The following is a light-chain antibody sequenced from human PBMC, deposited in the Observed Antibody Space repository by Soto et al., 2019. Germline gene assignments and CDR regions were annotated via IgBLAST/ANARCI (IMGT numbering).Light chain of an antibody. CDR2: GAS. J-gene: IGKJ1*01. Sequence: EIVLTQSPGTLSLSPGERATLSCRASQSVSNNYLAWYHQKPGQAPRLLIYGASNKATGIPDRFSSSGAAIDFTLTISRLEPEDFAVYYCKQYGSSVTFGQGTKVEIK. CDR3: KQYGSSVT. CDR1: QSVSNNY. V-gene: IGKV3-20*01.